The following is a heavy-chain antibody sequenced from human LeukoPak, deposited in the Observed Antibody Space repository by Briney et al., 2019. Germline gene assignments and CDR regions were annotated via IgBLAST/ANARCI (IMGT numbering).Heavy chain of an antibody. V-gene: IGHV3-64*02. Sequence: GGSLGLSCAASGFSFRNYAIHWVRQAPGKGLEYVSVINTDGRITYYADSVKGRFTISRDNSKNTVYLQMGSLRGEDMAVYYCTRDGGSFCDFDYWGQGALVTVSS. CDR2: INTDGRIT. CDR3: TRDGGSFCDFDY. J-gene: IGHJ4*02. CDR1: GFSFRNYA. D-gene: IGHD1-26*01.